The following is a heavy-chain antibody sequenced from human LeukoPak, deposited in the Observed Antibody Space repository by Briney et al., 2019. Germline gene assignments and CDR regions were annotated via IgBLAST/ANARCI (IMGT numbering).Heavy chain of an antibody. CDR2: IYYSGST. CDR3: ARDGGAFDI. V-gene: IGHV4-59*12. CDR1: GGSISSYY. D-gene: IGHD3-3*01. Sequence: SETLSLTCTVSGGSISSYYWSWFRQPPGKGLEWIGYIYYSGSTNYNPSLKSRVTISVDTSKNQFSLKLSSVTAADTAVYYCARDGGAFDIWGQGTMVTVSS. J-gene: IGHJ3*02.